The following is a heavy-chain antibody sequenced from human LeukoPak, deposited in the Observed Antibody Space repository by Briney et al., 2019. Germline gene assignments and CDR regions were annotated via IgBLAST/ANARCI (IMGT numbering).Heavy chain of an antibody. V-gene: IGHV3-23*01. CDR1: GFTFSSYA. D-gene: IGHD4-11*01. CDR2: ISGSGGRT. J-gene: IGHJ4*02. CDR3: ANPPTVTSFDH. Sequence: GGSQRLSCAASGFTFSSYAMNWVRQAPGKGLEWVSSISGSGGRTYYADSVKGRFTISRDNSKNTLYLQMNSLRAEDTAVYYCANPPTVTSFDHWGQGTLVTVSS.